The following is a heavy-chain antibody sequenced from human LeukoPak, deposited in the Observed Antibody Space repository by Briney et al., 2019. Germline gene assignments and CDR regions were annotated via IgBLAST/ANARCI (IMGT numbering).Heavy chain of an antibody. V-gene: IGHV4-4*02. D-gene: IGHD6-19*01. CDR2: IYHSGST. Sequence: PSETLSLTCAVSGGSISSSNWWSWVRQPPGKGLEWIREIYHSGSTNYNPSLKSRVTISVDKSKNQFSLKLSSVTAADTAVYYYARVSFGVAVAGPFDYWGQGTLVTVSS. CDR3: ARVSFGVAVAGPFDY. J-gene: IGHJ4*02. CDR1: GGSISSSNW.